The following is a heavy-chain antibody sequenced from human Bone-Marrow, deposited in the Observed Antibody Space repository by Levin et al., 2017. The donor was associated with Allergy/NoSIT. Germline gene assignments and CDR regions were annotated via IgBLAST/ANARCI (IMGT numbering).Heavy chain of an antibody. CDR2: ISGSSGST. J-gene: IGHJ3*02. D-gene: IGHD2-2*01. CDR3: AKVTKSVVVAAALGAFDI. V-gene: IGHV3-23*01. CDR1: GFTFSSYA. Sequence: GESLKISCAASGFTFSSYAMSWVRQAPGKGPEWVSVISGSSGSTFYADSVKGRFIISRENSKNTLYLPMNSLRAEDTAVYYCAKVTKSVVVAAALGAFDIWGQGTMVTVSS.